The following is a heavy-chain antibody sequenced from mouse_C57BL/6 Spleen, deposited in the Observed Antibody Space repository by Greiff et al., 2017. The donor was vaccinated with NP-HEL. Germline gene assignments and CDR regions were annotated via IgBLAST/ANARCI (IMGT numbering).Heavy chain of an antibody. CDR3: ASIYYGNYVEYFDV. J-gene: IGHJ1*03. CDR1: GFTFSDYG. V-gene: IGHV5-17*01. Sequence: EVQLVESGGGLVKPGGSLKLSCAASGFTFSDYGMHWVRQAPEKGLEWVAYISSGSSTIYYADTVKGRFTISRDNAKNTLFLQMTSLRSEDTAMYYCASIYYGNYVEYFDVWGTGTTVTVSS. CDR2: ISSGSSTI. D-gene: IGHD2-1*01.